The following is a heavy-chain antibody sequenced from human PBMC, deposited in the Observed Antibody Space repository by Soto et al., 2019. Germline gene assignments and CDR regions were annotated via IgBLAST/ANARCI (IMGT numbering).Heavy chain of an antibody. CDR2: INPSGGGT. D-gene: IGHD3-16*01. CDR3: TRDRGTSMITKLFDY. J-gene: IGHJ4*02. Sequence: ASVKLSCKASGDSFTSYYLHWVRQAPKQGLEWMGIINPSGGGTSCAQKFQSRVTMTIDSSTSTVYMELSSLISDDTAVYYCTRDRGTSMITKLFDYWGQGTLVTVSS. CDR1: GDSFTSYY. V-gene: IGHV1-46*03.